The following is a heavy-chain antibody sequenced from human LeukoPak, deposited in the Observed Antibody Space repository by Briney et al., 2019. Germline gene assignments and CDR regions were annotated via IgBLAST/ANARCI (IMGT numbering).Heavy chain of an antibody. CDR3: AKGLPLEEDIVVVVAATH. CDR2: ISGSGGST. CDR1: GFTVSGNY. V-gene: IGHV3-23*01. Sequence: GGSLRLSCAASGFTVSGNYMSWVRQAPGKGLEWVSAISGSGGSTYYADSVKGRFTISRDNSKNTLYLQMNSLRAEDTAVYYCAKGLPLEEDIVVVVAATHWGQGTLVTVSS. D-gene: IGHD2-15*01. J-gene: IGHJ4*02.